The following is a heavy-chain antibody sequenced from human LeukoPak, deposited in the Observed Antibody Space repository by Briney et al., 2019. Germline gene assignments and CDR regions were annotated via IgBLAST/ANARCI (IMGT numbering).Heavy chain of an antibody. V-gene: IGHV4-61*02. Sequence: MASETLSLTCTVSDGSISSGSYCWRWIRQPAGKGLEWIGRIYTSGSTNYNPSLKSRVTISVHTSKNQFSLKLSSVTAADTAVYYCARAEWLYSSSFDYWGQGTLVTVSS. J-gene: IGHJ4*02. CDR3: ARAEWLYSSSFDY. CDR1: DGSISSGSYC. D-gene: IGHD6-6*01. CDR2: IYTSGST.